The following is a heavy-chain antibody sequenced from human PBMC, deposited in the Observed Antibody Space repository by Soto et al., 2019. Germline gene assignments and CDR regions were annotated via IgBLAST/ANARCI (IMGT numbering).Heavy chain of an antibody. CDR2: IYYSGST. V-gene: IGHV4-31*03. CDR1: GGSISSGGYY. CDR3: AREDGRDMLTGYYTQRYFYY. D-gene: IGHD3-9*01. Sequence: QVQLQESGPGLVKPSQTLSLTCTVSGGSISSGGYYWSWIRQHPGKGLEWIGSIYYSGSTYYNPSLKSRVTISVDTSKNQFSLKLSSVTAADTAVYDCAREDGRDMLTGYYTQRYFYYWGQGTLVTVSS. J-gene: IGHJ4*02.